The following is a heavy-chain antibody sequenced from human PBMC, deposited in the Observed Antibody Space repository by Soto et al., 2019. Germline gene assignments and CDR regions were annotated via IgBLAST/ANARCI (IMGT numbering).Heavy chain of an antibody. J-gene: IGHJ4*02. V-gene: IGHV4-4*02. CDR1: SGSISSSNW. CDR3: ARSTEGYSYGAYFDY. CDR2: IYHSGST. Sequence: PSETLSLTCAVSSGSISSSNWWSWVRQPPGKGLEWIGEIYHSGSTNYNPSLKSRVTISVDTSKNQFSLKLSSVTAADTAVYYCARSTEGYSYGAYFDYWGQGTLVTVSS. D-gene: IGHD5-18*01.